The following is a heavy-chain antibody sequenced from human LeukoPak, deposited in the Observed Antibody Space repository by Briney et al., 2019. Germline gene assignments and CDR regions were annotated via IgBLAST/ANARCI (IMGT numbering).Heavy chain of an antibody. CDR3: ARTPLLRFLEWLPGDWFDP. D-gene: IGHD3-3*01. V-gene: IGHV4-39*01. Sequence: SETLSLTCTVSGGSISSSSYYWGWIRQPPGKGLEWIGSIYYSGSTYYNPSLKSRVTISVDTSKNQFSLKLSSVTAADTAVYYCARTPLLRFLEWLPGDWFDPWGQGTLVTVSS. J-gene: IGHJ5*02. CDR1: GGSISSSSYY. CDR2: IYYSGST.